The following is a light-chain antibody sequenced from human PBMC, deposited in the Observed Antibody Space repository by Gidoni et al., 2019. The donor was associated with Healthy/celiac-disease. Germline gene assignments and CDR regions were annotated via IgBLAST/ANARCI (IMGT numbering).Light chain of an antibody. CDR2: LGS. J-gene: IGKJ5*01. V-gene: IGKV2-28*01. CDR3: LQSLQTPIT. Sequence: ISCRSSQSLLHSNGYNYLDWYLQKPGQSPQLLIYLGSNRASGVPDRFSGSGSGTDFTLTISRVEAEDVGVYYCLQSLQTPITFGQGTRLEIK. CDR1: QSLLHSNGYNY.